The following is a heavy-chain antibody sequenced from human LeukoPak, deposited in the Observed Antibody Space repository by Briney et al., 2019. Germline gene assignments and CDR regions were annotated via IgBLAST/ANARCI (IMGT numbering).Heavy chain of an antibody. J-gene: IGHJ4*02. V-gene: IGHV3-23*01. Sequence: GGSLRLSCAASGFTFSSYGMSWVRQAPGKGLEWVSAISGSGGSTYYADSVKGRFTISRDNSKNTLYLQMNSLRAEDTAVYYCAKLFRVGGYSGSYFDYWGQGTLVTVPS. D-gene: IGHD1-26*01. CDR1: GFTFSSYG. CDR2: ISGSGGST. CDR3: AKLFRVGGYSGSYFDY.